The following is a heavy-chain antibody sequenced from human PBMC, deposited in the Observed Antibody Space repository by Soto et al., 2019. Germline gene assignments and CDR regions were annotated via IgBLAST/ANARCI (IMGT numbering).Heavy chain of an antibody. CDR1: GGTFSSYA. D-gene: IGHD2-2*02. J-gene: IGHJ4*02. CDR2: IIPIFGTA. V-gene: IGHV1-69*13. Sequence: SVKVSCKASGGTFSSYAISWVRQAPVQGLEWMGGIIPIFGTANYAQKFQGRVTITADESTSTAYMELSSLRSEDTAVYYCARAVRGYCSSTSCYRNDYWGQGTLVTVSS. CDR3: ARAVRGYCSSTSCYRNDY.